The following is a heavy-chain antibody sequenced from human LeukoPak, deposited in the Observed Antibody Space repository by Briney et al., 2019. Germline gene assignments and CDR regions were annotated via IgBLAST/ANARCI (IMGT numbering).Heavy chain of an antibody. CDR1: GFTFSSYA. J-gene: IGHJ4*02. CDR3: ARPIAAAGKE. V-gene: IGHV3-21*01. CDR2: ISSSSSYI. Sequence: GGSLRLSCAASGFTFSSYAMSWVRQAPGKGLEWVSSISSSSSYIYYADSVKGRFTISRDNAKNSLYLQMNSLRAEDTAVYYCARPIAAAGKEWGQGTLVTVSS. D-gene: IGHD6-13*01.